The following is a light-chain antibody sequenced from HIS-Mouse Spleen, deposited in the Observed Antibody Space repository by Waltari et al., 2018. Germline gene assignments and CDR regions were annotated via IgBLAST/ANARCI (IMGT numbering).Light chain of an antibody. Sequence: SYELTQPPSVSVSPGQTARITCSGNAFPTPYASWYQQKPGQAPVLVIYKDSERPSGIPERFSGSSSGTTVTLTISGVQAEDEADYYCQSADSSGTYVVFGGGTKLTVL. CDR2: KDS. CDR1: AFPTPY. J-gene: IGLJ2*01. CDR3: QSADSSGTYVV. V-gene: IGLV3-25*03.